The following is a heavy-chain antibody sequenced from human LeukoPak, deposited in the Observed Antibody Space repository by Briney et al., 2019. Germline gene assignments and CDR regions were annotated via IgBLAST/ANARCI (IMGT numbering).Heavy chain of an antibody. CDR3: VREGVSSSWNNWYFDL. D-gene: IGHD6-13*01. CDR2: IKQDGSEK. Sequence: GGSLRLSCAASGFTFSSYWMSWVRQAPGKGLEWVANIKQDGSEKYYVDSVKGRFTISRENAKNTLYLQMNSLRAGDTAVYYCVREGVSSSWNNWYFDLWGRGTLVTVSS. J-gene: IGHJ2*01. CDR1: GFTFSSYW. V-gene: IGHV3-7*01.